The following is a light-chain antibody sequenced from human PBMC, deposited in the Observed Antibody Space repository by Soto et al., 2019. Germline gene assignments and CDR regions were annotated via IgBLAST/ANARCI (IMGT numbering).Light chain of an antibody. V-gene: IGLV2-14*01. J-gene: IGLJ2*01. CDR2: DVS. CDR3: SSYTSRSNLVV. Sequence: QSALTQPASVSGSPGQSITISCTGTSSDVGGYNYVSWYQQHPGKAPKLMIYDVSNRPSGVSNRFSGSKSGNTASLTISGLPAEDEADYYCSSYTSRSNLVVFGGGTKLTVL. CDR1: SSDVGGYNY.